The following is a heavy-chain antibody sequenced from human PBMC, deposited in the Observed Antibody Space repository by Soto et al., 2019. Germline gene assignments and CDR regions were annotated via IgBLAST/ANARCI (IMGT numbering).Heavy chain of an antibody. CDR1: GFTFSSYA. D-gene: IGHD6-13*01. CDR2: ISGSGGST. V-gene: IGHV3-23*01. CDR3: AKSPGIAAADPAEYFQH. Sequence: PGGSLRLSCAASGFTFSSYAMSWVRQAPGKGLEWVSAISGSGGSTYYADSVKGRFTISRDNSKNTLYLQMNSLRAEDTAVYYCAKSPGIAAADPAEYFQHWGQGTLVTVSS. J-gene: IGHJ1*01.